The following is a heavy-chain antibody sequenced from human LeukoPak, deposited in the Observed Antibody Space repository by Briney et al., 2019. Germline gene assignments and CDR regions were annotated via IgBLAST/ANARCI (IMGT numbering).Heavy chain of an antibody. CDR3: ARERIRARGWFDP. CDR1: GFTFSSYS. J-gene: IGHJ5*02. Sequence: HPGGSLTLSCAASGFTFSSYSMNWVRQAPGKGLEWVSYISSSSSTIYYADSVKGRFTISRDNAKNSLYLQMNSLRAEDTAVYYCARERIRARGWFDPWGQGTLVTVSS. CDR2: ISSSSSTI. V-gene: IGHV3-48*04.